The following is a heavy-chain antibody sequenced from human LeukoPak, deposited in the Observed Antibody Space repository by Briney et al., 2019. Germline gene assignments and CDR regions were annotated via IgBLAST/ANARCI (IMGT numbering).Heavy chain of an antibody. J-gene: IGHJ6*03. CDR1: GYTLTELS. D-gene: IGHD2-15*01. CDR3: ATAPPTYCSGGSCYYYYYMDV. Sequence: ASVKVSCKVSGYTLTELSMHWVRQAPGKGLEWMGGFDPEDGETIYAQKFQGRVTMTEDTSTDTAYMELSSLRSENTAVYYCATAPPTYCSGGSCYYYYYMDVWGKGTTVTVSS. CDR2: FDPEDGET. V-gene: IGHV1-24*01.